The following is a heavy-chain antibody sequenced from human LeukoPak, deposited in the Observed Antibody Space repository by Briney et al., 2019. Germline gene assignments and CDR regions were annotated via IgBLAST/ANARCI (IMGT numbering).Heavy chain of an antibody. CDR3: AKDAGYCDTTGCHYYYMDV. V-gene: IGHV3-30*02. Sequence: GGSLRLSCAASGFTFTSCGMHWVRQAPGKGLEWVAFIRNDGSNKYYADSVKGRFTISRDNSKNSLYLQMNSLRGEDTAVYYCAKDAGYCDTTGCHYYYMDVWGKGTTVTVS. J-gene: IGHJ6*03. D-gene: IGHD2-2*01. CDR2: IRNDGSNK. CDR1: GFTFTSCG.